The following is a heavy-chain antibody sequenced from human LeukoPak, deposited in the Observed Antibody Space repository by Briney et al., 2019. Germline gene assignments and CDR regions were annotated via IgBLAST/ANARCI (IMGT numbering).Heavy chain of an antibody. CDR2: ISGSGVST. J-gene: IGHJ4*02. D-gene: IGHD1-26*01. V-gene: IGHV3-23*01. CDR3: ARVGYSGSPGDY. Sequence: SGGSLRLSCAASGFTFSSYAMSWVRQAPGKGLEWVSTISGSGVSTYYADSVKGRFTISRDNSKNTLFLQMNSLRAEDTAVYFCARVGYSGSPGDYWGQGTLVTVSS. CDR1: GFTFSSYA.